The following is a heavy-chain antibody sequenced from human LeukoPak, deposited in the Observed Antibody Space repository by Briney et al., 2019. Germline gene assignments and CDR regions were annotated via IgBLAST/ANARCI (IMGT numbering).Heavy chain of an antibody. J-gene: IGHJ4*02. D-gene: IGHD3-9*01. Sequence: PGGSLRLSCAASGFTFSDYYMSWIRQAPGKGLEWVSYISSSGSTIYYADSVKGRFTISRDNSKNTLYLQMNSLRAEDTAVYYCAKDQVWLDYDILTGYYKDWGQGTLVTVSS. CDR1: GFTFSDYY. V-gene: IGHV3-11*01. CDR3: AKDQVWLDYDILTGYYKD. CDR2: ISSSGSTI.